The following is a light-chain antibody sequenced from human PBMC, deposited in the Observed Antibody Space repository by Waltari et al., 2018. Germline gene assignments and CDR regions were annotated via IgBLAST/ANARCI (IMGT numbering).Light chain of an antibody. J-gene: IGLJ1*01. V-gene: IGLV3-21*04. CDR2: FEN. CDR3: QLWDSNSDRPV. CDR1: NIGSER. Sequence: VLTQPPSVSVAPGEAAKIPFERDNIGSERVHWYQQKSGQAPVLVIYFENDRPPGTPERFSGSSSGNTATLTISRIEAGDEADYYCQLWDSNSDRPVFGTGTKVSV.